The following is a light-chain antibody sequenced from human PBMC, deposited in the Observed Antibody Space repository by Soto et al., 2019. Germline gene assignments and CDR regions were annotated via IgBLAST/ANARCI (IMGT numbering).Light chain of an antibody. J-gene: IGLJ1*01. Sequence: QSALTQPPSASGSPGQSVTISCTGTSSDVGGYNYVSWYQQHPGKAPKLMTYEASKRPSGVPDRFSGSKSGNTASLTVSGLQAEDEADYYCSSYEGSNNFALYVFGTGTKDTDL. CDR3: SSYEGSNNFALYV. CDR1: SSDVGGYNY. CDR2: EAS. V-gene: IGLV2-8*01.